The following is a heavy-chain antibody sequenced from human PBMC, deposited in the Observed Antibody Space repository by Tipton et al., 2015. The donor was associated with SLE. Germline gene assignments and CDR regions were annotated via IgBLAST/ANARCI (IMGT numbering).Heavy chain of an antibody. J-gene: IGHJ4*02. CDR3: ARGPRTSYFFDF. CDR2: IYHSGST. Sequence: TLSLTCTVSGGSVSSGSYYWSWIRQPPGKGLEWIGYIYHSGSTYYNPSLKSRVTISLDTSKNQFSLKVTSVTAADTALYYCARGPRTSYFFDFWGQGTLVTVSS. V-gene: IGHV4-30-2*01. CDR1: GGSVSSGSYY. D-gene: IGHD3/OR15-3a*01.